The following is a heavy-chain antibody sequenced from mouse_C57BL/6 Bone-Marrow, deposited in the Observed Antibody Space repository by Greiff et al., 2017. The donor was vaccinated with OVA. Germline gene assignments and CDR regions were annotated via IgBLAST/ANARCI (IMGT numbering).Heavy chain of an antibody. CDR2: IYPGDGDT. J-gene: IGHJ3*01. V-gene: IGHV1-80*01. Sequence: QVQLQQSGAELVKPGDSVKISCKASGYAFSSYWMNWVKQRPGKGLEWIGQIYPGDGDTNYNGKFKGKATLTADKASSTADMQLSSLTSEYSAVYFCASPSTTVVDPPWFAYWGQGTLVTVYA. CDR3: ASPSTTVVDPPWFAY. CDR1: GYAFSSYW. D-gene: IGHD1-1*01.